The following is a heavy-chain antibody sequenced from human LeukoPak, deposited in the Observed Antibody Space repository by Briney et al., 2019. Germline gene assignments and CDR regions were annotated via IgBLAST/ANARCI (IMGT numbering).Heavy chain of an antibody. CDR3: VSDSGLRSGGDS. D-gene: IGHD3-10*01. V-gene: IGHV3-74*01. CDR1: GFNLRTYW. CDR2: ISPDGSVT. Sequence: PGGSLRLSCAASGFNLRTYWIHWIRQDAGGRLVWVSRISPDGSVTTYTASVKGRFAISRDNAKNTLYLEMNSLRADDPAIYLFVSDSGLRSGGDSGCQGTPVTVTS. J-gene: IGHJ4*02.